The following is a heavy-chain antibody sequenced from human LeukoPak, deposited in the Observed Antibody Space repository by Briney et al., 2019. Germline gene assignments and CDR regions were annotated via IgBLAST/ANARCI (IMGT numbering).Heavy chain of an antibody. CDR3: VKGRPFLRTVGIATTLFDY. Sequence: PGGSLRLSCSASGFTFSSYAVHWVRQAPGKGLEYVSAISSNGGSTYYADSVKGRFTISRDNSKNTLYLQMSSLRAEDTAVYYCVKGRPFLRTVGIATTLFDYWGQGTLVTVSS. J-gene: IGHJ4*02. CDR1: GFTFSSYA. CDR2: ISSNGGST. D-gene: IGHD6-13*01. V-gene: IGHV3-64D*06.